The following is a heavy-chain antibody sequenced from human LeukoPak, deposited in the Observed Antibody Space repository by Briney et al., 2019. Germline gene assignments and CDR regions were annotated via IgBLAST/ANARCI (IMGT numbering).Heavy chain of an antibody. D-gene: IGHD3-16*01. J-gene: IGHJ5*02. V-gene: IGHV4-39*01. Sequence: SETLSLTCTVSGGSIIATNYYWAWVRQPPGKGLECIGSLHYTGSTFTNPSLKSRVTMSVDTSKNQLSLKLSSVTAADTAAYYCARHGGGRFDPWGQGSLVTVSS. CDR1: GGSIIATNYY. CDR2: LHYTGST. CDR3: ARHGGGRFDP.